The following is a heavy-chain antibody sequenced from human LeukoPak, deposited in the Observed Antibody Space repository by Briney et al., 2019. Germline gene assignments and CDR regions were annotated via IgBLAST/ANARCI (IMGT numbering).Heavy chain of an antibody. V-gene: IGHV3-23*01. CDR3: AGRCTSTSCPRAFDY. Sequence: GGSLRLSCAAFGFTFSSYAMSWVRQAPGKGLEWVSAISGSGGSTYYADSVKGRFTISRDNSQNTLYLQMNSLRAEDTAVYYCAGRCTSTSCPRAFDYWGQGTLVTVSS. CDR1: GFTFSSYA. CDR2: ISGSGGST. D-gene: IGHD2-2*01. J-gene: IGHJ4*02.